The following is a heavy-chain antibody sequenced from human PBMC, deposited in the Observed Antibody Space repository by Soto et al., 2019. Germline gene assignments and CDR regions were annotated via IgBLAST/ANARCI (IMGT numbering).Heavy chain of an antibody. CDR2: ISYSGST. J-gene: IGHJ5*02. Sequence: QVQLRESGPGLVKPSQTLSLTCTVSGGSINSGNYYWSWIRHHPGKGLEWIGYISYSGSTSYNPSLKSRVTISVDTSKNQFSLKLSSVTAADTAVYYCARLSITANGGWFDPWGQGTLVTVSS. CDR3: ARLSITANGGWFDP. D-gene: IGHD6-6*01. CDR1: GGSINSGNYY. V-gene: IGHV4-31*03.